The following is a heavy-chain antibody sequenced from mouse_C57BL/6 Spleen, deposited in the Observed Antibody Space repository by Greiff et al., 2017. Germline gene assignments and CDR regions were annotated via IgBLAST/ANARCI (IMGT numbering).Heavy chain of an antibody. J-gene: IGHJ4*01. D-gene: IGHD1-1*01. V-gene: IGHV1-80*01. CDR1: GYAFSSYW. CDR3: ARNDYGSSCLYCAMGC. CDR2: IYPGDGDT. Sequence: QVQLQQSGAELVKPGASVKISCKASGYAFSSYWMNWVKQRPGKGLEWIGQIYPGDGDTNYNGKFKGKATLTADKSSSTAYMQHSSLTSEDSAVYYCARNDYGSSCLYCAMGCWGTGTTVTVAS.